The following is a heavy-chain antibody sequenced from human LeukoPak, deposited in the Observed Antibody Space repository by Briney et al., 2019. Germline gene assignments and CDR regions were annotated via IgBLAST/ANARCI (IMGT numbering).Heavy chain of an antibody. CDR1: GGSISSYY. D-gene: IGHD6-13*01. V-gene: IGHV4-59*08. CDR2: IYYSGST. J-gene: IGHJ4*02. CDR3: ARFPYSSSWYYFDY. Sequence: SETLSLTCTVSGGSISSYYWSWIRQPPGKGLEWIGYIYYSGSTNYNPSLKSRVTITVDTSKNQFSLKLSSVTAADTAVYYCARFPYSSSWYYFDYWGQGTLVTVSS.